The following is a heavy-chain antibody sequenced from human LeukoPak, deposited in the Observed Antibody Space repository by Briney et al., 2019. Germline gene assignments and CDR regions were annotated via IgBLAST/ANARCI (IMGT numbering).Heavy chain of an antibody. J-gene: IGHJ3*02. D-gene: IGHD3-22*01. CDR2: ISGSGGYI. Sequence: GGSLRLSCAASGFTLISYAMSWVRQAPGKGLEWVSAISGSGGYIYYADSVKGRFTISRDNSKNMLYVQMNSLRAEDTAVYYCATGSGTYYSDSSTYGNAFDIWGQGTMVTVSS. CDR1: GFTLISYA. V-gene: IGHV3-23*01. CDR3: ATGSGTYYSDSSTYGNAFDI.